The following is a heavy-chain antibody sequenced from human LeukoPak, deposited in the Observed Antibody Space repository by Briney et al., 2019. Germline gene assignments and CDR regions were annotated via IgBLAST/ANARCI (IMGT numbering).Heavy chain of an antibody. CDR1: GFTFSSYN. D-gene: IGHD3-16*01. CDR2: ISGSSSII. Sequence: QPGGSLRLSCAASGFTFSSYNMNWVRQAPGKGLEWISYISGSSSIIFYADSVKGRFTISRDNAKNSLYLQMNSLRAEDTAVYYCARDWAGGLFDYWGQGTLGTVSS. CDR3: ARDWAGGLFDY. J-gene: IGHJ4*02. V-gene: IGHV3-48*01.